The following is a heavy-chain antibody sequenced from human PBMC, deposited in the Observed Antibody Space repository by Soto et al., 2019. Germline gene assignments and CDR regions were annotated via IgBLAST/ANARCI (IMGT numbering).Heavy chain of an antibody. V-gene: IGHV1-46*01. Sequence: GASVKVSCKASGYSFTSYFMHWVRQAPGQGPEWMGIIDPDGGSTSYAQKFQGRVTMTTDTSTSTVYVELSSLRPEDTAVYYCASLIGVDTLRDYWGQGTLVTVSS. J-gene: IGHJ4*02. CDR2: IDPDGGST. D-gene: IGHD3-3*01. CDR1: GYSFTSYF. CDR3: ASLIGVDTLRDY.